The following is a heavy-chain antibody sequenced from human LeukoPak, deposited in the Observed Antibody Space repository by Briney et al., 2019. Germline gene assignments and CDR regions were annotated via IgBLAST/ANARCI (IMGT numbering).Heavy chain of an antibody. V-gene: IGHV3-9*03. CDR3: AKVAVDATWNDAFDI. CDR2: ISWNSGSI. Sequence: PGRSLRLSCAASGFTFDDYAMHWVRQAPGKGLEWVSGISWNSGSIGYADSVKGRFTISRDNAKNSLYLQMNSLRAEDMALYYYAKVAVDATWNDAFDIWGQGTMVTVSS. CDR1: GFTFDDYA. D-gene: IGHD6-19*01. J-gene: IGHJ3*02.